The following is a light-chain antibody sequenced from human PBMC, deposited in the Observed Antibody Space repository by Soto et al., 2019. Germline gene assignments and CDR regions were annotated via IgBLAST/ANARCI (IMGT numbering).Light chain of an antibody. J-gene: IGLJ2*01. V-gene: IGLV1-40*01. Sequence: QLVLTQPPSVAGAPGQRVTISCTWSSSNIGAGYDVHWYQQLPGTAPKLLIYGNTNRPSGVPDRFSGSKSGTSASLAITGLQAEDEADYYCQSYDSSLSGYVVFGGGTKLTVL. CDR1: SSNIGAGYD. CDR2: GNT. CDR3: QSYDSSLSGYVV.